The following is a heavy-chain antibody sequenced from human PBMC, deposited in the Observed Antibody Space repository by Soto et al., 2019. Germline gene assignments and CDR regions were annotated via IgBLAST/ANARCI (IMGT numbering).Heavy chain of an antibody. D-gene: IGHD2-15*01. CDR3: ARHCSVDHLDY. V-gene: IGHV4-39*01. CDR1: GDSITSNSYF. CDR2: IYYSGST. Sequence: QLQLQESGPGLVKPSETLSLTCTVSGDSITSNSYFWAWIRQPPGKGLEWIGSIYYSGSTYHNPSLKSRVTISVDRSNNQFSLKLTSVTAADTAVYYCARHCSVDHLDYWGQGALVTVSS. J-gene: IGHJ4*02.